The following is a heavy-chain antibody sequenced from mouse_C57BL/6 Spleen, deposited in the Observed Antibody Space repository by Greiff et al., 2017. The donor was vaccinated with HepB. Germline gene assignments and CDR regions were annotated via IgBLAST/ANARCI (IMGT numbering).Heavy chain of an antibody. CDR1: GYAFSSSW. CDR2: IYPGDGDT. D-gene: IGHD2-1*01. Sequence: VQGVESGPELVKPGASVKISCKASGYAFSSSWMNWVKQRPGKGLEWIGRIYPGDGDTNYNGKFKGKATLTADKSSSTAYMQLSSLTSEDSAVYFCARKGNYDYAMDYWGQGTSVTVSS. J-gene: IGHJ4*01. V-gene: IGHV1-82*01. CDR3: ARKGNYDYAMDY.